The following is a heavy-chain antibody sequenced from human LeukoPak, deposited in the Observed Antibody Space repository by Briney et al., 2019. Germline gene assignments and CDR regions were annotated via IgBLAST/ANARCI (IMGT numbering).Heavy chain of an antibody. V-gene: IGHV3-9*01. CDR3: AREYSGTYLVDF. CDR2: ISWNSVSK. D-gene: IGHD1-26*01. CDR1: GFSFDDYA. Sequence: GRSLRLSCAASGFSFDDYAMHWVRQAPGKGLGWVSGISWNSVSKAYADSVKGRFTISRDNAKNSLYLQMSSLRAEDTALYYCAREYSGTYLVDFWGQGTLVTVSS. J-gene: IGHJ4*02.